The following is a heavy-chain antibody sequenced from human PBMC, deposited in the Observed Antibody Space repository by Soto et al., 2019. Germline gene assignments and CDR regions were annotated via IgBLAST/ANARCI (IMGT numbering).Heavy chain of an antibody. CDR2: IYYSGST. Sequence: QVQLQESGPGLVKPSETLSLTCTVSGGSISSYYWSWIRQPPGKGLEWIGYIYYSGSTNYNPSLKSRVTISVDTSKNQFSLKLSSVTAADTAVYYCARGLDISIRPSYFDYWGQGTLVTVSS. D-gene: IGHD3-10*01. J-gene: IGHJ4*02. CDR1: GGSISSYY. CDR3: ARGLDISIRPSYFDY. V-gene: IGHV4-59*01.